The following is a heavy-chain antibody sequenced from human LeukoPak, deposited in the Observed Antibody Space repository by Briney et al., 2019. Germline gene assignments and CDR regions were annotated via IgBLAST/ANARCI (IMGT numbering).Heavy chain of an antibody. CDR3: ARTYCSSTSCYLFHFDY. CDR1: GGSISGYY. Sequence: SETLSLTCTVSGGSISGYYWSWIRQPPGKGLEWMGYIYYSGRTNYSPSLESRVTISVDTSRSQFSLQLSSVTAADTAVYYCARTYCSSTSCYLFHFDYWGQGILVTVSS. V-gene: IGHV4-59*01. J-gene: IGHJ4*02. D-gene: IGHD2-2*01. CDR2: IYYSGRT.